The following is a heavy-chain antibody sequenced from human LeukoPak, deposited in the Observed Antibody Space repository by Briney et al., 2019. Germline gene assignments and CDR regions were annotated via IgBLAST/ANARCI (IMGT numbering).Heavy chain of an antibody. D-gene: IGHD3-22*01. CDR3: ARSAVRGSYDSSGPPDY. CDR2: IYYSGST. CDR1: GGSISSSSYY. V-gene: IGHV4-39*07. J-gene: IGHJ4*02. Sequence: SETLSLTCTVSGGSISSSSYYWGWIRQPPGKGLEWIGSIYYSGSTYYNPSLKSRVTISVDTSKNQFSLKLSSVTAADTAVYYCARSAVRGSYDSSGPPDYWGQGTLVTVSS.